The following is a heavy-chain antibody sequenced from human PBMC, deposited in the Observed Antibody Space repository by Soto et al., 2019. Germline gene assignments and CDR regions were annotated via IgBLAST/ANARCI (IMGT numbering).Heavy chain of an antibody. CDR2: INPGNGDT. Sequence: QVQLVQSGAEVKKPGASVKVSCRAAGYTFTNYPQLWVRRAPGKRLEWMAWINPGNGDTKYSQNFQDGVTAPRDTSANAAYMEIIILRSEDTATYCCASKQPVFQIGWAWALDICGKGKIVTLSS. D-gene: IGHD1-26*01. CDR3: ASKQPVFQIGWAWALDI. V-gene: IGHV1-3*01. J-gene: IGHJ3*02. CDR1: GYTFTNYP.